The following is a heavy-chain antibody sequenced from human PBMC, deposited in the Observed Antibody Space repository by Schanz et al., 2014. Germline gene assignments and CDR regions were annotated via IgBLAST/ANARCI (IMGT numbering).Heavy chain of an antibody. CDR2: ISGSGAST. D-gene: IGHD4-17*01. CDR3: ARKMKLGVYGGKGHDSLDI. V-gene: IGHV3-23*01. J-gene: IGHJ3*02. Sequence: EVQLLESGGGLVQPGGSLRLSCATSGFSFSSYAINWVRQAPGKGLEWVSGISGSGASTYYADSVKGRFTISRDNSKNTLYLQMNTLRAEDTAVYYCARKMKLGVYGGKGHDSLDIWGRGTMVTGSS. CDR1: GFSFSSYA.